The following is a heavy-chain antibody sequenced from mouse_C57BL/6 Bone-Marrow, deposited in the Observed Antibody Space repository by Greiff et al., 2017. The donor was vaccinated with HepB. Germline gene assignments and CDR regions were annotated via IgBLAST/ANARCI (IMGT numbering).Heavy chain of an antibody. CDR1: GFTFSSYA. CDR3: ASNWDGVDY. CDR2: ISDGGSYT. D-gene: IGHD4-1*01. V-gene: IGHV5-4*01. Sequence: EVQLVESGGGLVKPGGSLKLSCAASGFTFSSYAMSWVRQTPEKRLEWVATISDGGSYTYYPDNVKGRFTISRDNAKNNLYLQRSHLKSEDTAMYYCASNWDGVDYWGQGTTLTVSS. J-gene: IGHJ2*01.